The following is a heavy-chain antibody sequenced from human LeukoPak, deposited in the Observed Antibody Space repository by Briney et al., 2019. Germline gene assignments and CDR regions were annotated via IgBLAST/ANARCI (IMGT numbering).Heavy chain of an antibody. V-gene: IGHV4-59*01. J-gene: IGHJ6*02. CDR1: GGSISSYY. Sequence: SETLSLTCTVSGGSISSYYWSWIRQPPGKGLEWIGYIYYSGSTNYNPSLKSRVTISVDTSKNQFSLKLSSVTAADTAVYYCARGHYDTRFGYYYYGMDVWGQGTTVTVSS. D-gene: IGHD3-16*01. CDR3: ARGHYDTRFGYYYYGMDV. CDR2: IYYSGST.